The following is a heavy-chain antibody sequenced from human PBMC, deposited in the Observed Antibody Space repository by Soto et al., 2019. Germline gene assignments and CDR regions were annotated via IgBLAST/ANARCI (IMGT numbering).Heavy chain of an antibody. CDR1: GYTLTELS. CDR2: FDPEDGET. Sequence: ASVKVSCKVSGYTLTELSMHWVRQAPGKGLEWMGGFDPEDGETIYAQKFQGRVTMTEDTSTDTAYMELSSLRSEDMAVYYCATAYYYDSSGYYSAFDIWGQGTMVTVSS. V-gene: IGHV1-24*01. CDR3: ATAYYYDSSGYYSAFDI. J-gene: IGHJ3*02. D-gene: IGHD3-22*01.